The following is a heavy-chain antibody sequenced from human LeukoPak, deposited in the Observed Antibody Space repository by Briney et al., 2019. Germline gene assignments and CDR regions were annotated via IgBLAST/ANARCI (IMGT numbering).Heavy chain of an antibody. V-gene: IGHV4-39*07. CDR3: ARGWRPYYYDSSGLRVGFDY. D-gene: IGHD3-22*01. Sequence: TSETLSLTCTVSGGSISSSSYYWGWIRQPPGKGLEWIGSIYYSGSTYYNPSLKSRVTISVDTSKNQFSLKLSSVTAADTAVYYCARGWRPYYYDSSGLRVGFDYWGQGTLVTVSS. J-gene: IGHJ4*02. CDR1: GGSISSSSYY. CDR2: IYYSGST.